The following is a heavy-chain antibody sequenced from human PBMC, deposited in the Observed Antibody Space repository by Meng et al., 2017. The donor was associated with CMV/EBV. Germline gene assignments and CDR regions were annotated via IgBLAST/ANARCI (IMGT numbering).Heavy chain of an antibody. CDR3: ARGGDSWYSDY. V-gene: IGHV1-69*12. CDR2: IIPVFETA. Sequence: VHLVQSAAEVKKPASSVKVSCKTSGGTFSIFAISWVRQAPGEGLEWMGGIIPVFETANYAERFQDRVTITADDSTTTAYMELSSLRADDTALYFCARGGDSWYSDYWGQGTLVTVSS. CDR1: GGTFSIFA. J-gene: IGHJ4*02. D-gene: IGHD1-26*01.